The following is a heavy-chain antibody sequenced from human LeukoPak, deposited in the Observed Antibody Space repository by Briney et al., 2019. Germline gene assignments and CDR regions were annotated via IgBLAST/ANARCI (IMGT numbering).Heavy chain of an antibody. CDR3: AKDLAYRYCSSTSCPGNYMDV. CDR2: ISGSGGST. J-gene: IGHJ6*03. Sequence: GGSLRLSCAASGFTFSSYAMSWVRQAPGKGLEWVSAISGSGGSTYYADSVKGRFTISRDNSKNTLYLQMNSLRAEDTAVYYCAKDLAYRYCSSTSCPGNYMDVWGKGTTVTVSS. CDR1: GFTFSSYA. V-gene: IGHV3-23*01. D-gene: IGHD2-2*01.